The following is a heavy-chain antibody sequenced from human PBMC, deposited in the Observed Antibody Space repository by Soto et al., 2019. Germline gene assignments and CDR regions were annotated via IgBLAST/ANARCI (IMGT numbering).Heavy chain of an antibody. J-gene: IGHJ4*02. CDR3: VGASMWTGKGLEY. CDR2: ISYDGSNK. V-gene: IGHV3-30-3*01. D-gene: IGHD3-10*02. CDR1: GFTFKSYT. Sequence: VGSLRLSCATSGFTFKSYTLHWVRQTPGRGLQWVAVISYDGSNKYYADSVRGRFTISRDNSNSTLYLQMNSLRADDSAVYYCVGASMWTGKGLEYWGQGALVTVSS.